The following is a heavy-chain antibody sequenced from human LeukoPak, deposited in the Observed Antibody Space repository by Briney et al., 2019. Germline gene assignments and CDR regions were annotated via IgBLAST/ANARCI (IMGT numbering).Heavy chain of an antibody. J-gene: IGHJ6*03. CDR2: INPNSGGT. V-gene: IGHV1-2*02. D-gene: IGHD3-10*02. Sequence: GASVKVSCKASGGTFSSYAVSWVRQAPGQGLEWMGWINPNSGGTNYAQKFQGRVTMTRDTSISTAYMGLSRLRSDDTAVYYCARGWYYYEREVYYMDVWGKGTTVTISS. CDR1: GGTFSSYA. CDR3: ARGWYYYEREVYYMDV.